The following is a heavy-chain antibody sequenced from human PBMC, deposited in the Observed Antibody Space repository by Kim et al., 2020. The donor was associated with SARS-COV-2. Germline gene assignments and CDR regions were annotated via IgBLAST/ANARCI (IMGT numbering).Heavy chain of an antibody. CDR2: IYYSGST. CDR1: GGSISSGGYY. CDR3: ARTVTRGTWYFDY. J-gene: IGHJ4*02. V-gene: IGHV4-31*03. D-gene: IGHD4-17*01. Sequence: SETLSLTCTVSGGSISSGGYYWSWLRQHPGKGLEWIGYIYYSGSTYYNPSLKSRVTISVDTSKNQFSLKLSSVTAADTAVYYCARTVTRGTWYFDYWGQGTLVTVSS.